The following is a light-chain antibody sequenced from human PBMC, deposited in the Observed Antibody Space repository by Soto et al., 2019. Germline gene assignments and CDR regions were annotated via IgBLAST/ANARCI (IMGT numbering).Light chain of an antibody. CDR2: GAF. V-gene: IGKV3-11*01. Sequence: IVLAQSPATLSFSPGERATPSCRASPSVTNFLAWYQQKPGQAPRLLIYGAFNRATGIPARFSGSGSGTDFTLTISSLEPEDSAVYYCQQRNVWPPVTFGQGTRLEIK. J-gene: IGKJ5*01. CDR1: PSVTNF. CDR3: QQRNVWPPVT.